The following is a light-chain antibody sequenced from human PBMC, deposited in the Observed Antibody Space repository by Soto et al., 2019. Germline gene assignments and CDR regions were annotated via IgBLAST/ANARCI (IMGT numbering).Light chain of an antibody. CDR1: QGIRTY. CDR2: AAS. J-gene: IGKJ2*01. CDR3: QQLNSSPYT. Sequence: MQLTQSPSSLSASEGDRVTITCRASQGIRTYLAWYQQKAGKAPKLLIYAASTLQSVVPSRFSGSGSGTDFTLTISSLQPEDFAIYYCQQLNSSPYTFGHGTRLEIK. V-gene: IGKV1-9*01.